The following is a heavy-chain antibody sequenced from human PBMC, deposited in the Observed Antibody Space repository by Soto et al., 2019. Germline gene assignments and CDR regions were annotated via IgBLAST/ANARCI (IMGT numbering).Heavy chain of an antibody. J-gene: IGHJ5*02. Sequence: PGGSLRLSCAASGFTFSSYAMSWVRQAPGKGLEWVSAISGSGGSTYYADSVKGRFTISRDNSKNTLYLQMNSLRAEDTAVYYCAKWMEQTYYYDSSGYYPAGFGPWGQGTPVTVSS. CDR2: ISGSGGST. D-gene: IGHD3-22*01. CDR3: AKWMEQTYYYDSSGYYPAGFGP. CDR1: GFTFSSYA. V-gene: IGHV3-23*01.